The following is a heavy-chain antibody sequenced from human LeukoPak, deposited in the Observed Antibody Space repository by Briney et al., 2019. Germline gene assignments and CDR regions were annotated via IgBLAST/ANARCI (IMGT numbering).Heavy chain of an antibody. Sequence: SETLSPTCTVSGGSISSYYWSWIRQPAGKGLEWIGRIYTSGSTNYNPSLKSRVTISVDTSKNQFSLKLSSVTAADTAVYHCATIKAVAGSRRFDYWGQGTLVTVSS. V-gene: IGHV4-4*07. CDR2: IYTSGST. CDR3: ATIKAVAGSRRFDY. D-gene: IGHD6-19*01. CDR1: GGSISSYY. J-gene: IGHJ4*02.